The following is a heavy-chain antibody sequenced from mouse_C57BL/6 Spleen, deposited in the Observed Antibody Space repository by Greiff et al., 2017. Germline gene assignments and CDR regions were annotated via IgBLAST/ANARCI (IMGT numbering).Heavy chain of an antibody. CDR2: IYPGDGDT. V-gene: IGHV1-82*01. J-gene: IGHJ3*01. D-gene: IGHD4-1*01. CDR1: GYAFSSSW. Sequence: VHLVESGPELVKPGASVKISCKASGYAFSSSWMNWVKQRPGKGLEWIGRIYPGDGDTNYNGKFKGKATLTADKSSSTAYMQLSSLTSEDSAVYFCARDRTGLAYWGQGTLVTVSA. CDR3: ARDRTGLAY.